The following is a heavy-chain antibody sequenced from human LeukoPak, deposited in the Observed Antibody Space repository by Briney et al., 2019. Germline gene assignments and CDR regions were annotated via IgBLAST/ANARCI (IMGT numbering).Heavy chain of an antibody. Sequence: GGSLSLSCAASEFTFSSYWMSWVRQAPGKGLEWVANIKRDGSEEYYVDSVKGRFTISRDNAKNSLYLQMDSLRVEDTAVYFCARFAIEPTMKAVHYWGQGIIVTISS. V-gene: IGHV3-7*01. CDR1: EFTFSSYW. CDR3: ARFAIEPTMKAVHY. J-gene: IGHJ4*02. D-gene: IGHD5-12*01. CDR2: IKRDGSEE.